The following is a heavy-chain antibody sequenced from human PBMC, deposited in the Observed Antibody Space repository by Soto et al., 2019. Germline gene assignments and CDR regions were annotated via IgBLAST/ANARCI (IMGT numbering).Heavy chain of an antibody. CDR2: ISSSSSYI. V-gene: IGHV3-21*01. CDR3: ARELDRYCSSTSCYPGKYGMDV. J-gene: IGHJ6*02. Sequence: PVGSLRLSCAASGFTFSSYSMNWVRQAPGKGLEWVSSISSSSSYIYYADSVKGRFTISRDNAKNSLYLQMNSLRAEDTAVYYCARELDRYCSSTSCYPGKYGMDVWGQGTTVTVSS. CDR1: GFTFSSYS. D-gene: IGHD2-2*01.